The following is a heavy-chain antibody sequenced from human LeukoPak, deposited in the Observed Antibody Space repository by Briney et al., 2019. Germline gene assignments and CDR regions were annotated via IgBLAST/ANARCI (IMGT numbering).Heavy chain of an antibody. CDR1: GFMFSNYA. CDR2: LSSGGTT. V-gene: IGHV3-23*01. D-gene: IGHD1-26*01. Sequence: PGGSLRLSCAVSGFMFSNYAMSWVRQSPGKGLEWVSGLSSGGTTYYADSVKGRFTVSRDDSRSTLYLQMDSLTVEDTAVYYCVKAVVGRISNFDFWGQGTLVTVSS. J-gene: IGHJ4*02. CDR3: VKAVVGRISNFDF.